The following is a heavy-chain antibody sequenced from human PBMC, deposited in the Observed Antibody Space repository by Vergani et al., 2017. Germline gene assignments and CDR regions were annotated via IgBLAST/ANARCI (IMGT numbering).Heavy chain of an antibody. J-gene: IGHJ3*02. V-gene: IGHV5-51*01. Sequence: EVQLVESGGGLVQPGGSLRLSCAASGFTFSSYWIGWVRQMPGKGLEWMGIIYPGDSDTRYSPSFQGQVTISADKSISTAYLQWSSLKASDTAMYYCARSQDYGGNSGGAFDIWGQGTMVTVSS. CDR3: ARSQDYGGNSGGAFDI. D-gene: IGHD4-23*01. CDR2: IYPGDSDT. CDR1: GFTFSSYW.